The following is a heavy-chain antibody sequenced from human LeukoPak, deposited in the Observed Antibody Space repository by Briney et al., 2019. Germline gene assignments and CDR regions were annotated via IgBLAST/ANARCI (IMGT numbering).Heavy chain of an antibody. J-gene: IGHJ3*02. CDR1: GGSISSGGYY. Sequence: SQTLSLTCTVSGGSISSGGYYCSWLRQLPGKGLEWTAYIYYSGNTYYNPSLKRRVTISVDTSKNQFSLKLSSVTAADTAAYYCARVYGGNVRSFDISGQATMVTAS. CDR3: ARVYGGNVRSFDI. V-gene: IGHV4-31*03. D-gene: IGHD4-23*01. CDR2: IYYSGNT.